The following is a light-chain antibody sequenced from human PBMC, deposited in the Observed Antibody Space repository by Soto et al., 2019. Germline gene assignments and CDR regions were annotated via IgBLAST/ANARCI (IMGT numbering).Light chain of an antibody. V-gene: IGKV4-1*01. J-gene: IGKJ4*01. CDR2: WAS. CDR3: RQYYSTPPT. Sequence: DIVITQSPHSLSVSLGERATINFKSSQSVLYSSNNKNYLAWYQQKPGQPPKLFIYWASTRETGVPDRFRGSGSGKEFTLTISSLQAEDVAVYYCRQYYSTPPTFGGGTKVDIK. CDR1: QSVLYSSNNKNY.